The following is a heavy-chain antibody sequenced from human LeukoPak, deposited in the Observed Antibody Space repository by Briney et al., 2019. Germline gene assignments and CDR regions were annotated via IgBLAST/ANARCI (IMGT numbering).Heavy chain of an antibody. V-gene: IGHV3-21*01. D-gene: IGHD3-22*01. CDR3: ARVGPGNYYDSSGYYYGFDY. CDR2: ITSSTSYI. J-gene: IGHJ4*02. Sequence: GGSLRLSCAASGFTFSDYSMNWVRQAPGKGLEWVSYITSSTSYIYYADSVKGRFTISRDNAKNSLYLQMNSLRAGDTAVYYCARVGPGNYYDSSGYYYGFDYWGQGTLVTVSS. CDR1: GFTFSDYS.